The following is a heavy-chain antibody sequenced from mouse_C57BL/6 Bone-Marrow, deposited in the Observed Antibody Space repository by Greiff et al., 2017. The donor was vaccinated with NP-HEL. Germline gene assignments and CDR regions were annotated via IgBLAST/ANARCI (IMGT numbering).Heavy chain of an antibody. V-gene: IGHV1-54*01. CDR2: INPGSGGT. D-gene: IGHD1-1*01. CDR1: GYAFTNYL. Sequence: VQLQQSGAELVRPGTSVKVSCKASGYAFTNYLIEWVKQRPGQGLEWIGVINPGSGGTNYNEKFKGKATLTADKSSSTAYMQLSSLTSEDSAVXFCARNRITTVVADFDYWGQGTTLTVSS. CDR3: ARNRITTVVADFDY. J-gene: IGHJ2*01.